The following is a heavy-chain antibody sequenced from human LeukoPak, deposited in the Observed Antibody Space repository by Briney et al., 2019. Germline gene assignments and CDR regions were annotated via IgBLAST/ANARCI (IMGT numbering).Heavy chain of an antibody. D-gene: IGHD1-1*01. V-gene: IGHV1-69*13. Sequence: GASVKVSCKASGGTFSSYAISWERQAPGQGLEWMGGIIPIFGTANYAQKFQGRVTITADESTSTAYMELSSLRSEDTAVYYCARVFPGRGTEFDYWGQGTLVTVSS. CDR1: GGTFSSYA. CDR3: ARVFPGRGTEFDY. CDR2: IIPIFGTA. J-gene: IGHJ4*02.